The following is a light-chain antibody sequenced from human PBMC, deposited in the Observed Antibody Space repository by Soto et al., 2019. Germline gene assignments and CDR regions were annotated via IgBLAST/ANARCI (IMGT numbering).Light chain of an antibody. CDR2: AAS. V-gene: IGKV1-12*01. J-gene: IGKJ4*01. Sequence: DIQMTQSPSSVSTSVGDRVTITCRASQDISTYLVWYQQKPGKVPSLLIYAASILQSGVPSRFSGSGSGTDFTLTISSLQPEDSATYYCQQTSSFPRTFGGGTKVEIK. CDR1: QDISTY. CDR3: QQTSSFPRT.